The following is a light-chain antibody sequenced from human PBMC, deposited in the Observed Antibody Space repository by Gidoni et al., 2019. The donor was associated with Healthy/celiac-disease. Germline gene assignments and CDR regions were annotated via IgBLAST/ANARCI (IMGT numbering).Light chain of an antibody. J-gene: IGLJ1*01. CDR1: SSNIGAGYD. CDR3: QSYDSSLSGYV. V-gene: IGLV1-40*01. Sequence: QSVLTQPPSVSAAPGQRVTISCTGSSSNIGAGYDVHWYQQLPGTVPKLLIYGNSNRPSGVPDRFSGSKSGTSASLAITGLQAEDEADYYCQSYDSSLSGYVFGTGTKVTVL. CDR2: GNS.